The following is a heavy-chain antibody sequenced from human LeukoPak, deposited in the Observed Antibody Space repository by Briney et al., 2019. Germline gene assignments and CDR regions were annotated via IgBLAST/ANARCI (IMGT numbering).Heavy chain of an antibody. CDR3: VGGYDQGFFDY. D-gene: IGHD5-12*01. CDR2: ISSSGSTI. CDR1: GFTFSDYY. Sequence: GGSLRLSCAASGFTFSDYYMSWIRQAPGKGLEWVSYISSSGSTIYYADSVKGRFTISRDNAKNSLYLQMNSLRAEDTAVYYCVGGYDQGFFDYWGQGTLVTVSS. V-gene: IGHV3-11*01. J-gene: IGHJ4*02.